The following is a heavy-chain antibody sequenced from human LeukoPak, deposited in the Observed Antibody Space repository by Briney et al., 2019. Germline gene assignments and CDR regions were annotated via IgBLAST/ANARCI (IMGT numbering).Heavy chain of an antibody. J-gene: IGHJ6*03. V-gene: IGHV3-30*02. CDR2: IRYDGSNK. Sequence: PGGSLGLSCAASGFIFSSYGMHWVRQAPGKGLEWVAFIRYDGSNKYYADSVKGRFTISRDNSKNTLYLQMNSLRAEDTAVYYCAKDTVKVTTIRRVPHYMDVWGKGTTVTISS. D-gene: IGHD5-12*01. CDR1: GFIFSSYG. CDR3: AKDTVKVTTIRRVPHYMDV.